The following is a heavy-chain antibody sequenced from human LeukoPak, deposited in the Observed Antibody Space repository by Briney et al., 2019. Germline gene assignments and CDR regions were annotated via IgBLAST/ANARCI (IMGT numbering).Heavy chain of an antibody. CDR3: AKGITGNSFYFDY. D-gene: IGHD1-20*01. CDR1: GFSFSSDG. Sequence: PGGSLKLSCAASGFSFSSDGIHWVRQAPGKGLEWLANINHDGSSEYYADSVRGRFTVSRDNSKNTLYLEMSSLRAEDTAVYFCAKGITGNSFYFDYWGQGTLVTVSS. CDR2: INHDGSSE. V-gene: IGHV3-30*02. J-gene: IGHJ4*02.